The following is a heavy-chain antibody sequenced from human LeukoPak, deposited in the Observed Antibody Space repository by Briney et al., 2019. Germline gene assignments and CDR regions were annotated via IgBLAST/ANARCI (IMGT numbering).Heavy chain of an antibody. Sequence: SETLSLTCAIYGGSFSGYSWTWIRQPPGKGLEWIGEFSHSGFPVYNPSLGGRVTISIDASKNQFSLKLNSVTAADTAVYYCARHDLGAPTFFDYWGQGTLVTVSS. D-gene: IGHD1-26*01. CDR3: ARHDLGAPTFFDY. CDR2: FSHSGFP. CDR1: GGSFSGYS. J-gene: IGHJ4*02. V-gene: IGHV4-34*01.